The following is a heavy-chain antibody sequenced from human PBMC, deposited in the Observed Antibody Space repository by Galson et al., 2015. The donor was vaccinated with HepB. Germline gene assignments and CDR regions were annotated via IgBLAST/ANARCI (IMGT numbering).Heavy chain of an antibody. J-gene: IGHJ6*02. CDR1: GFTFSSYA. D-gene: IGHD1-26*01. V-gene: IGHV3-23*01. CDR3: AKSPEGAIYYYYGMDV. Sequence: SLRLSCAASGFTFSSYAMSWVRQAPGKGLEWVSAISGSGGSTYYADSVKGRFTISRDNSKNTLYLQMNSLGAEDTAVYYCAKSPEGAIYYYYGMDVWGQGTTVTVSS. CDR2: ISGSGGST.